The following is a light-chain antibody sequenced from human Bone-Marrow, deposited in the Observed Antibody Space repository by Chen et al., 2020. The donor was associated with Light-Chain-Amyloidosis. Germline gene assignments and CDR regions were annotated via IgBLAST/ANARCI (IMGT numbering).Light chain of an antibody. CDR1: ALPKKY. CDR2: DDN. J-gene: IGLJ3*02. V-gene: IGLV3-10*01. CDR3: YSTDISGNVAV. Sequence: SYALTQPPSASGSPGQTARSTCSGDALPKKYAFWYQQKSGQAPVLVVYDDNKRASEFPERFSGSSSGTVATLTISGAQVEDEAVYHCYSTDISGNVAVFGGGTKLTVL.